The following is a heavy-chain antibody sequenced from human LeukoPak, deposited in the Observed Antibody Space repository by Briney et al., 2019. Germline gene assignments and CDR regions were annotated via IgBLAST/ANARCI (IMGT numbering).Heavy chain of an antibody. D-gene: IGHD3-22*01. Sequence: GRSLRLSCAASGFTFSSYGMHWVRQAPGKGLEWVAVISYDGSNKYYADSVKGRFTISRDNAKNSLYLQMNSLRAEDTAMYFCAGDDSSGYFFDFWGQGTLVTVSS. CDR1: GFTFSSYG. CDR2: ISYDGSNK. CDR3: AGDDSSGYFFDF. V-gene: IGHV3-30*03. J-gene: IGHJ4*02.